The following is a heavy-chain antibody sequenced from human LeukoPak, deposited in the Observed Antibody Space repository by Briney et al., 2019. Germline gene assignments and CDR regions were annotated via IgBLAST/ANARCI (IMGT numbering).Heavy chain of an antibody. V-gene: IGHV1-2*02. Sequence: ASVKVSCKASGYTFTGYYMHWVRQAPGQGLEWMGWINPNSGGTSYAQKFQGRVTMTRDTSISTAYMELSRLRSDDTAVYYCARDSGDYGLDYWGQGTLVTVSS. J-gene: IGHJ4*02. CDR1: GYTFTGYY. D-gene: IGHD4-17*01. CDR3: ARDSGDYGLDY. CDR2: INPNSGGT.